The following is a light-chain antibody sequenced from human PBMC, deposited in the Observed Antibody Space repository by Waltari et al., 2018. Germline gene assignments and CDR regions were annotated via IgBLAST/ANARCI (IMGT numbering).Light chain of an antibody. CDR1: SSDVGGYNY. Sequence: QSALTQPRSVSGSPGQSVTISCTGTSSDVGGYNYVSCYQQHPGKAPKLMIYEVSKRPSGVPDRFSGSKSGNTASLTISGLQAEDEADYYCCSYAGSYRYVFGTGTKVTVL. CDR3: CSYAGSYRYV. J-gene: IGLJ1*01. CDR2: EVS. V-gene: IGLV2-11*01.